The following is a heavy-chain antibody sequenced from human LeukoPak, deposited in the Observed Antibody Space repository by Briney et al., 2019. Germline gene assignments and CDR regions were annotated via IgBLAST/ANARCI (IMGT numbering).Heavy chain of an antibody. Sequence: SETLSLTCTVSGGSISSYYWSWIRQPPGKGLEWIGYIYYSGSTNYNSSLTSRVTISVDTSKNQFSLKLTSVSAADTAVYYCARGGWSHDYWGQGTLVTVSS. CDR1: GGSISSYY. J-gene: IGHJ4*02. D-gene: IGHD6-19*01. V-gene: IGHV4-59*01. CDR3: ARGGWSHDY. CDR2: IYYSGST.